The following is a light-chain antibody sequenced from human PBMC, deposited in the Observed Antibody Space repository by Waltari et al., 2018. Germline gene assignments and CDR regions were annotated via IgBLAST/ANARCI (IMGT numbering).Light chain of an antibody. CDR3: TAYTASGTVV. CDR1: DSDFGSNNF. Sequence: QSALTQPASVSGSPGESITISCTGSDSDFGSNNFVSWYQHHPGTAPRVMVYDVGNRPSGVSQRFSGSKSGKTASLTVSGLQAEDEAHYYCTAYTASGTVVFGGGTKLTVL. CDR2: DVG. V-gene: IGLV2-14*03. J-gene: IGLJ2*01.